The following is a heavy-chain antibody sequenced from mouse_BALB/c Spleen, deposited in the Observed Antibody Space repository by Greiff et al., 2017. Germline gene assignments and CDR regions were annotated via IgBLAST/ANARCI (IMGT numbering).Heavy chain of an antibody. CDR3: ARGYGNAMDY. CDR2: ISDGGSYT. J-gene: IGHJ4*01. CDR1: GFTFSDYY. V-gene: IGHV5-4*02. Sequence: EVKLVESGGGLVKPGGSLKLSCAASGFTFSDYYMYWVRQTPEKRLEWVATISDGGSYTYYPDSVKGRFTISRDNAKNNLYLQMSSLKSEDTAMYYCARGYGNAMDYWGQGTSVTVSS. D-gene: IGHD2-10*02.